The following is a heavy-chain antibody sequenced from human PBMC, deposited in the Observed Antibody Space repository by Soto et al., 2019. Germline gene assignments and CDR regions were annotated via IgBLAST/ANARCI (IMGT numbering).Heavy chain of an antibody. Sequence: KPSETLSLTCTVSGGSVSSGSYYWSWIRQPPGKGLEWIGYIYYSGSTNYNPSLKSRVTISVDTSKNQFSLKLSSVTAADTAVYYCAREVRYFDSYGMDVWGQGTTVTVSS. CDR3: AREVRYFDSYGMDV. CDR1: GGSVSSGSYY. CDR2: IYYSGST. V-gene: IGHV4-61*01. D-gene: IGHD3-9*01. J-gene: IGHJ6*02.